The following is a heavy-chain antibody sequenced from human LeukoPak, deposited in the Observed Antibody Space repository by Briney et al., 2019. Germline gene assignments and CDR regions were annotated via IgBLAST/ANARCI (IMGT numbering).Heavy chain of an antibody. V-gene: IGHV4-59*01. Sequence: SETLSLTCTVSGGSISSYYWSWIRQPPGKGLEWIGYIHYSGSTNYNPSLKSRVTISVDTSKNQFSLKLSSVTAADTAVYYCAKDRVVGATDWFDPWGQGTLVTVSS. CDR1: GGSISSYY. D-gene: IGHD1-26*01. CDR2: IHYSGST. J-gene: IGHJ5*02. CDR3: AKDRVVGATDWFDP.